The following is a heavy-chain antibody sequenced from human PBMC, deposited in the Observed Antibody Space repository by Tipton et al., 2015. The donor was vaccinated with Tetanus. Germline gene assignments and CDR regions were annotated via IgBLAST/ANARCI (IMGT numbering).Heavy chain of an antibody. CDR3: AKGVPGNFDS. V-gene: IGHV5-51*01. Sequence: QSGAEVKEAGESLRISCKASGYRFSSYWIAWVRQMPGKGLEWVGLIYPGDSDTKISPSFRGQVTFSVDKSITTAYLQWSSLKASHTAIYYCAKGVPGNFDSWGQGTHVIVSS. CDR1: GYRFSSYW. CDR2: IYPGDSDT. D-gene: IGHD3-9*01. J-gene: IGHJ4*02.